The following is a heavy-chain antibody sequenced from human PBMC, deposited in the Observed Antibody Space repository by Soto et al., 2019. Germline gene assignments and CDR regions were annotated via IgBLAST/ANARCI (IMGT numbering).Heavy chain of an antibody. D-gene: IGHD6-6*01. CDR2: IYYSGST. J-gene: IGHJ4*02. Sequence: QLQLQESGPGLVKPSETLSLTCTVSGGSISSSSYYWGWIRQPPGKGLEWIGSIYYSGSTYYIPSLKSRVTISVDTSKNQFALKLSSVTAADTAVYYCATPSVGDSSSVGWGQGTLVTVSS. CDR3: ATPSVGDSSSVG. CDR1: GGSISSSSYY. V-gene: IGHV4-39*01.